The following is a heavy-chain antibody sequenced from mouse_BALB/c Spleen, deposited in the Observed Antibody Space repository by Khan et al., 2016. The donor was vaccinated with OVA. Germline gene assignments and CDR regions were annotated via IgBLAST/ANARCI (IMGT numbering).Heavy chain of an antibody. J-gene: IGHJ3*01. CDR1: GYSFTDYL. CDR3: ARGGYGSLAY. CDR2: INPGSGDI. Sequence: QVQLQQSGAELARPGTSVKVSCKASGYSFTDYLIDWVNQRPGQGLEWIGVINPGSGDINYNENFMGKATLTADKSSSTAYMQLSSLTSDDSAVYFCARGGYGSLAYWGQGTLVTVSA. D-gene: IGHD1-1*02. V-gene: IGHV1-54*01.